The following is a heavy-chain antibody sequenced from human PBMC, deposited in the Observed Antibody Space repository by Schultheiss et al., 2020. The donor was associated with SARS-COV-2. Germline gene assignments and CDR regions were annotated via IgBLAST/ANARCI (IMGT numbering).Heavy chain of an antibody. Sequence: GGSLRLSCAASGFTFSSYAMSWVRQAPGKGLEWVSAISDSGGSTYYADSVKGRFTISRDNSKNTLYLQMNSLRAEDTAVYYCAKGEFSITGTYGMDVWGQGTTVTVAS. CDR3: AKGEFSITGTYGMDV. CDR2: ISDSGGST. J-gene: IGHJ6*02. CDR1: GFTFSSYA. V-gene: IGHV3-23*01. D-gene: IGHD1-20*01.